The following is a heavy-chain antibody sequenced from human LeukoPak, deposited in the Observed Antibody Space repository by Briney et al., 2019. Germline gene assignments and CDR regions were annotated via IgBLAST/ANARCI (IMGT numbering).Heavy chain of an antibody. Sequence: PGGSLRLSCAASGFTFSSYSMNWVRQAPGKGLEWVSSISSSSSYIYYADSVKGRFTISRDNAKNSLYLQIHSLRAEDTALYYCARGTSDARYYFDYWGQGILVTVSS. J-gene: IGHJ4*02. CDR3: ARGTSDARYYFDY. V-gene: IGHV3-21*04. D-gene: IGHD1-1*01. CDR1: GFTFSSYS. CDR2: ISSSSSYI.